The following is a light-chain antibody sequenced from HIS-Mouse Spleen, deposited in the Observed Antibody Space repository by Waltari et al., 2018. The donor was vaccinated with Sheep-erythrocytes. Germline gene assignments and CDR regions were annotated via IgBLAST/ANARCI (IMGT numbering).Light chain of an antibody. V-gene: IGLV3-10*01. Sequence: SYELTQPPSVSVSPGQTARITCSGDALPKKYAYWYQQKSGQAPVLVIYEDSKRPSGNPGRVSGSTSGTMATLTISGAQGEDEADYYCYSTDSSGNHWVFGGGTKLTVL. CDR1: ALPKKY. CDR2: EDS. J-gene: IGLJ3*02. CDR3: YSTDSSGNHWV.